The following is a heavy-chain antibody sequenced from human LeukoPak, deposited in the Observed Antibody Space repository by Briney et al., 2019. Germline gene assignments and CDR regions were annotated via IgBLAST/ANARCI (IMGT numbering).Heavy chain of an antibody. CDR2: IYYSGST. V-gene: IGHV4-59*01. J-gene: IGHJ2*01. CDR3: ARGSPLVTPHRWWYFDL. D-gene: IGHD4-23*01. CDR1: GGSISSYY. Sequence: SETLSLTCTVSGGSISSYYWSWIRQPPGKGLEWIGYIYYSGSTNYNPSLKSRVTISVDTSKNQFSLKLSSVTAADTAVYYCARGSPLVTPHRWWYFDLWGRGTLVTVSS.